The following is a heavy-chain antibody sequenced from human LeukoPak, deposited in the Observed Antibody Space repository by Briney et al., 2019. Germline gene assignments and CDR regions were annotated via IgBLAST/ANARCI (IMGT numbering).Heavy chain of an antibody. D-gene: IGHD6-13*01. CDR3: ARVFSGQQLHY. CDR2: ISAYNGNT. CDR1: GYTFTSYA. V-gene: IGHV1-18*01. Sequence: ASVKVSCKASGYTFTSYAISWVRQAPGQGLEWMGWISAYNGNTDYAQKLQGRVTMTTDISTSTAYMELRSLRSDDTAVYYCARVFSGQQLHYWGQGTLVTVSS. J-gene: IGHJ4*02.